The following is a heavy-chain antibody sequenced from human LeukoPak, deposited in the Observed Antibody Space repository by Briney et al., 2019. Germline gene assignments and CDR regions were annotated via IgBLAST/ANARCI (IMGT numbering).Heavy chain of an antibody. CDR2: MNPNSGNT. CDR3: ARRFGELLSHAFDI. D-gene: IGHD3-10*01. Sequence: ASVKVSCKASGYTFTSYDINWVRQATGQGLEWMGWMNPNSGNTGYAQKFQGRVTITRNTSISTAYMELSSLRSEDTAVYYCARRFGELLSHAFDIWGQGTMVTVSS. CDR1: GYTFTSYD. V-gene: IGHV1-8*03. J-gene: IGHJ3*02.